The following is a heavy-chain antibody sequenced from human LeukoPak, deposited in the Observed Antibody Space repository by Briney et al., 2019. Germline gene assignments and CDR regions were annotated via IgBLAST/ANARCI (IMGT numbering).Heavy chain of an antibody. Sequence: GASVKVSCKASGYTFTGYYMHWVRQAPGQGLEWMGWINPNSGGTNYAQKFQGRVTMTRDTSISTAYMELSRLRSDDTAVYYCARVRDKWAGRYYFDYWGQGTLATVSS. CDR1: GYTFTGYY. J-gene: IGHJ4*02. D-gene: IGHD1-26*01. CDR2: INPNSGGT. V-gene: IGHV1-2*02. CDR3: ARVRDKWAGRYYFDY.